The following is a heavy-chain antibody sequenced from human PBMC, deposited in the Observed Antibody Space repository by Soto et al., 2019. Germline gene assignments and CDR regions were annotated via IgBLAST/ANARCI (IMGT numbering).Heavy chain of an antibody. J-gene: IGHJ4*02. V-gene: IGHV3-23*01. D-gene: IGHD3-3*01. Sequence: GGSLRLSCAASGFTFSSYAMSWVRQAPGKGLEWVSAISGSGGSTYYADSVKGRFTISRDNSKNTLYLQMNSLRAEDTAVYYCAKALRNYDFWSGFYFDYWGQGTLVTVSS. CDR1: GFTFSSYA. CDR3: AKALRNYDFWSGFYFDY. CDR2: ISGSGGST.